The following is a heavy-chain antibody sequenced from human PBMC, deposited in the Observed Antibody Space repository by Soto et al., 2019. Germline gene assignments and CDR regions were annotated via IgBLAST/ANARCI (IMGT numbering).Heavy chain of an antibody. CDR1: GFTFSDYY. Sequence: QVQLVESGGGLVKPGGSLRLSCAASGFTFSDYYMSWIRQAPGKGLKWVSYISSSSSYTNYADAVKGRFTISRDNAKNSLYLQMNSLRAEDTAVYYCASPSSGYSDDALDIWGQGTMVTVSS. CDR3: ASPSSGYSDDALDI. CDR2: ISSSSSYT. J-gene: IGHJ3*02. V-gene: IGHV3-11*05. D-gene: IGHD3-22*01.